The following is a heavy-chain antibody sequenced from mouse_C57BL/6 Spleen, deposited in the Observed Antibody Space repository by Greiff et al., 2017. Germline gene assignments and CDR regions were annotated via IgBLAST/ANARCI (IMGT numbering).Heavy chain of an antibody. D-gene: IGHD1-1*01. Sequence: QVQLQQSGPELVKPGASVKLSCKASGYTFTSYDINWVKQRPGQGLEWIGWIYPRDGSTKYNEKFKGKATLTVDTSSSTAYMVLHSLTSEDSAVYFCAKGSNYYGSIWYFDVWGTGTTVTVSS. V-gene: IGHV1-85*01. CDR1: GYTFTSYD. CDR2: IYPRDGST. J-gene: IGHJ1*03. CDR3: AKGSNYYGSIWYFDV.